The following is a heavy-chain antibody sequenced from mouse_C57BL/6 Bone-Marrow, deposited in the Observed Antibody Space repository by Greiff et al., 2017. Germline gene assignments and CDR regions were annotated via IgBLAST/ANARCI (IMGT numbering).Heavy chain of an antibody. Sequence: EVQLQESGPGLVKPSQSLSLTCSVTGYSITSGYYWNWIRQFPGNKLEWMGYISYDGSNNYNPSLKNRISITRDTSKNQFFLKLNSVTTEDTATYYGARGEAYISAVPFAYWGQGTLVTVSA. CDR2: ISYDGSN. CDR1: GYSITSGYY. V-gene: IGHV3-6*01. D-gene: IGHD1-1*01. J-gene: IGHJ3*01. CDR3: ARGEAYISAVPFAY.